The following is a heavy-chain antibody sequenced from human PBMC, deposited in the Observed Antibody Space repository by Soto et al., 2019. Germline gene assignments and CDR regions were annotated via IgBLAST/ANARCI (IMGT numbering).Heavy chain of an antibody. V-gene: IGHV3-23*01. D-gene: IGHD3-3*01. J-gene: IGHJ1*01. CDR3: AKYFLSFWGVEH. CDR2: ISGSGGST. Sequence: SGGSLRLSCAASGFTFSSYAMSWVRQAPGKGLEWVSEISGSGGSTYYADSVKGRFTISRDNSKNTLYMQMNSLRAEDTAVYYCAKYFLSFWGVEHWGQGTLVTVSS. CDR1: GFTFSSYA.